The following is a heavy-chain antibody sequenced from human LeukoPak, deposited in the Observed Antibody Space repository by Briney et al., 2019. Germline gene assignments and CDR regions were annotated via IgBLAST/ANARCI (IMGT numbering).Heavy chain of an antibody. CDR3: ASSRSGSYFDH. Sequence: PSQTLSLTCTVSGGSMSRYYWSWIRQPPGKGLEWIGYMYYSGSTKYNPYLKSRVTISVDTTKNQFSLKLSSVHDSDTAVYYCASSRSGSYFDHWGQGTLVTVSS. CDR2: MYYSGST. CDR1: GGSMSRYY. V-gene: IGHV4-59*01. J-gene: IGHJ4*02.